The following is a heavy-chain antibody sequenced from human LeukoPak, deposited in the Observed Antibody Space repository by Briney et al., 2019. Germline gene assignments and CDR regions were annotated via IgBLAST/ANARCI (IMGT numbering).Heavy chain of an antibody. CDR2: IFQSVST. CDR1: GYSISGGYY. D-gene: IGHD6-19*01. J-gene: IGHJ4*02. CDR3: ARNNSNGFDF. V-gene: IGHV4-38-2*02. Sequence: SETLSLTCTVSGYSISGGYYWGWIRQPPGKGLEWIGTIFQSVSTYYNPSLKSRVTTSVDTSKNQFSLKLSSVTAADAAVYYCARNNSNGFDFWSQGTLVTVSS.